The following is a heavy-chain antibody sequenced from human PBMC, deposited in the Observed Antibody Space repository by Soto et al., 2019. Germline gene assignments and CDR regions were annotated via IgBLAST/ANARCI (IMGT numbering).Heavy chain of an antibody. CDR2: IYPGDSDT. J-gene: IGHJ6*02. V-gene: IGHV5-51*01. Sequence: PGESLKISCKGSGYSFTSYWIGWVRQMPGKGLEWMGIIYPGDSDTRYSPSFQGQVTISADKSISTAYLQWSSLKASDTAMYYCARLPRYSSGKEGRYYYGMDVWGQGTTVTVSS. CDR3: ARLPRYSSGKEGRYYYGMDV. CDR1: GYSFTSYW. D-gene: IGHD6-19*01.